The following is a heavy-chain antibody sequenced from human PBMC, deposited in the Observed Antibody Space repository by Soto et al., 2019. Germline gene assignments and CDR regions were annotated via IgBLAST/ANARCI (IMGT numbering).Heavy chain of an antibody. J-gene: IGHJ4*02. CDR3: ARAPSYYYYSSGYFDY. CDR1: GYTFTSYA. Sequence: ASVKVSCKASGYTFTSYAMHWVRQAPGQRLEWMGWINAGNGNTKYSQKFQGRVTITRDTSASTAYMELSSLRSEDTAVYYCARAPSYYYYSSGYFDYWGQGTLVTVSS. V-gene: IGHV1-3*01. CDR2: INAGNGNT. D-gene: IGHD3-22*01.